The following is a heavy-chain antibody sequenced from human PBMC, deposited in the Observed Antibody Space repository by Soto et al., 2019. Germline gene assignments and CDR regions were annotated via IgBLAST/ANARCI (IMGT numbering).Heavy chain of an antibody. D-gene: IGHD3-16*01. CDR3: ARCNYAFGDAFDI. J-gene: IGHJ3*02. CDR2: ISSSSSTI. Sequence: PGGSLRLSCAASGFTFSTYSMNWVRQAPGKGLEWVSYISSSSSTIFYTDSVKGRFTISRDNAKNSLYLQMNSLRDEDTAVYYCARCNYAFGDAFDIWGQGTMVTVSS. V-gene: IGHV3-48*02. CDR1: GFTFSTYS.